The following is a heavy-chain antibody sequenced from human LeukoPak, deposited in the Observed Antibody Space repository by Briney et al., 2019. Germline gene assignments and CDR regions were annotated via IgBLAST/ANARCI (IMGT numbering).Heavy chain of an antibody. Sequence: PSQTLSLTCTVSGGSISSGGYYWGWIRQPPGKGLEWIGYIYHSGSTYYNPSLKSRVTISVDRSKNQFSLKLTSVTAADTAVYFCARFCSTSDCYHKVLGVSWGQGTLVTVSS. CDR2: IYHSGST. CDR1: GGSISSGGYY. V-gene: IGHV4-30-2*01. D-gene: IGHD2-2*01. CDR3: ARFCSTSDCYHKVLGVS. J-gene: IGHJ4*02.